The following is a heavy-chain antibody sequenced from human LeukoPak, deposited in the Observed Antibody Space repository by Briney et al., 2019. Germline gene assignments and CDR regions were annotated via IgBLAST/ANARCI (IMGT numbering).Heavy chain of an antibody. V-gene: IGHV3-53*01. J-gene: IGHJ4*02. CDR1: GFTVITND. D-gene: IGHD1-14*01. CDR3: ARGVEPLAANTLAY. Sequence: GGSLRLSCAASGFTVITNDMTWVRQAPGKGLEWVSVLYSDGNTKYADFVQGRFTISRDNSKNTLYLEMNSLSPDDTAVYYCARGVEPLAANTLAYWGQGTLVTVSS. CDR2: LYSDGNT.